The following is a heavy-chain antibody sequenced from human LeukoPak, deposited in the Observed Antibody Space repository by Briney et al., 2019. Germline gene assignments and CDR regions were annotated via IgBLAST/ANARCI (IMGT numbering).Heavy chain of an antibody. CDR2: LSNRNIII. Sequence: GGSLRLSREASGFNFSASLAWIRLTPGKRLEWVSYLSNRNIIINYADSVRGRFTISRDDTKMSLYLQMNSLRAEDTAVYYCASLRYFDWRDNWGQGTMVTVSS. CDR3: ASLRYFDWRDN. D-gene: IGHD3-9*01. J-gene: IGHJ3*02. CDR1: GFNFSAS. V-gene: IGHV3-11*04.